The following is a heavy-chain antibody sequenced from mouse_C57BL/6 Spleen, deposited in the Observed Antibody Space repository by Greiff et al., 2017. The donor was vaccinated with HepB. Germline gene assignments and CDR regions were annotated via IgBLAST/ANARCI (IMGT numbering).Heavy chain of an antibody. V-gene: IGHV1-62-2*01. CDR1: GYTFTEYS. J-gene: IGHJ3*01. D-gene: IGHD2-4*01. CDR3: ARHVHYDYGEGAWFAY. CDR2: FYPGSGSI. Sequence: QVQLQQSGAELVKPGASVKLSCKASGYTFTEYSIHWVKQRSGQGLEWIGWFYPGSGSIKYNEKFKDKATLTADKSSSTVYMKLSRLTSEDSAVYFCARHVHYDYGEGAWFAYWGQGTLVTVSA.